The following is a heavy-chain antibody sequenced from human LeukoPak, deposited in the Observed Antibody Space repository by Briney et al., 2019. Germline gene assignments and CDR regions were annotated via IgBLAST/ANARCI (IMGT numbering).Heavy chain of an antibody. D-gene: IGHD3-22*01. CDR3: ARSGYYYDSSGYYPNRLYYYYYYYMDV. CDR2: INGSGGST. J-gene: IGHJ6*03. V-gene: IGHV3-23*01. CDR1: GFTFSSYA. Sequence: GGSLRLSCAASGFTFSSYAMSWVRQAPGKGLEWVSAINGSGGSTSYADSVKGRFTISRDNAKNSLYLQMNSLRAEDTAVYYCARSGYYYDSSGYYPNRLYYYYYYYMDVWGKGTTVTISS.